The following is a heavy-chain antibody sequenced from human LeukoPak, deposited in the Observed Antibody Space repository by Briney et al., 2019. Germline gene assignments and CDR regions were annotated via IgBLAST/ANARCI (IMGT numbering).Heavy chain of an antibody. CDR1: GYTFTAYD. Sequence: ASVKVSCKASGYTFTAYDIHWVRQAPGQGLEWMGWIDTNTGATKYAQKFQGRVTITRDTSTGTAYMELSSLISGDTALYYCASEAFCAGGSCNVQRVASWGPGTLVTVSS. CDR3: ASEAFCAGGSCNVQRVAS. D-gene: IGHD2-8*02. CDR2: IDTNTGAT. V-gene: IGHV1-2*02. J-gene: IGHJ4*02.